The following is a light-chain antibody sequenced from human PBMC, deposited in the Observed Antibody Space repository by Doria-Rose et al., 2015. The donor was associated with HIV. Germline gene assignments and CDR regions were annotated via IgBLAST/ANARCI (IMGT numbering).Light chain of an antibody. J-gene: IGKJ5*01. Sequence: IRVTQSPSSFSASTGDRVTITCRASQGISSYLAWYQQKPGKAPNLLIYAASTLQSGVPSRFGGSGSGTDFTLTISCLQSEDFATYYCQQYYSYPRAFGRGTRLEMK. CDR1: QGISSY. CDR2: AAS. V-gene: IGKV1-8*01. CDR3: QQYYSYPRA.